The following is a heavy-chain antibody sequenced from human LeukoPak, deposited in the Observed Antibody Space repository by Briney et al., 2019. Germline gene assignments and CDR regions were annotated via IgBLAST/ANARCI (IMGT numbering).Heavy chain of an antibody. CDR3: AQAKGYDFWSGWFDY. D-gene: IGHD3-3*01. V-gene: IGHV3-9*01. CDR1: AFTVDDYA. CDR2: ISWNSGNI. Sequence: SLRLSCAASAFTVDDYAMHWVRQAQGSFLEWVSGISWNSGNIGYADSVKGRFTISRDNAKNSLYLQMNSLRVEDTALYYCAQAKGYDFWSGWFDYWGQETLVTVSS. J-gene: IGHJ4*02.